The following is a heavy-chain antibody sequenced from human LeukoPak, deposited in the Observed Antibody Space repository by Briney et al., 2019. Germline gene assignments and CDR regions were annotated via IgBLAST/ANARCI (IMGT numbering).Heavy chain of an antibody. J-gene: IGHJ4*02. V-gene: IGHV3-21*04. CDR2: ISSSSSYI. Sequence: PGGSLRLSCAASGFTFSSYWMSWVRQAPGEGPEWVSSISSSSSYIYYADSVKGRFTISRDNAKNSLYLQMNSLKTEDTAVYYCASTPTRWEVYYWGQGTLVTVSS. CDR1: GFTFSSYW. D-gene: IGHD1-26*01. CDR3: ASTPTRWEVYY.